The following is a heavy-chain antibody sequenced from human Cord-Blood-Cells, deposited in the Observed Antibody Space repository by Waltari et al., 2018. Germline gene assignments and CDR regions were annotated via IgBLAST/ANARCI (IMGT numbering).Heavy chain of an antibody. Sequence: QVQLVPSGAEVKKPGASVKVSCKASGYTFTSYDINWVRKATGQGLEWMGWMNPNSGNTGYAQKFQGRVTITRNTSISTAYMELSSLRSEDTAVYYCARLGRSYSSSSLGNDYWGQGTLVTVSS. CDR3: ARLGRSYSSSSLGNDY. D-gene: IGHD6-6*01. J-gene: IGHJ4*02. CDR1: GYTFTSYD. CDR2: MNPNSGNT. V-gene: IGHV1-8*03.